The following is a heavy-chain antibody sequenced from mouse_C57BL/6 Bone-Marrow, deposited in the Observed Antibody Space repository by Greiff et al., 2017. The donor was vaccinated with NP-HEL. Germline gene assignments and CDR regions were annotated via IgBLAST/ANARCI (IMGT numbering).Heavy chain of an antibody. CDR2: IWSGGST. CDR3: ATMITAWFAY. J-gene: IGHJ3*01. V-gene: IGHV2-2*01. Sequence: VKLMESGPGLVQPSQSLSITCTVSGFSLTSYGVHWVRQSPGKGLEWLGVIWSGGSTDYNAAFISRLSISKDNSTSQVFFKMNSLQADDTAIYYCATMITAWFAYWGQGTLVTVSA. D-gene: IGHD2-4*01. CDR1: GFSLTSYG.